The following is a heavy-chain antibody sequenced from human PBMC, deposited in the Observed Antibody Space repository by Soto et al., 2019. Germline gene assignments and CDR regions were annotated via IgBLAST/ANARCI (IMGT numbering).Heavy chain of an antibody. Sequence: QVQLVKSGAEVKKPGASVKVSCKASGYTFTSYDINWVRQATGQGLEWMGWMNPNSGNTGYAQKFQGRVTMTRNTSISTSYMELSSLRSEDTAVYYCARGRYYYDSSGYSLYFQHWGQGTLVTVSS. D-gene: IGHD3-22*01. V-gene: IGHV1-8*01. CDR2: MNPNSGNT. CDR1: GYTFTSYD. CDR3: ARGRYYYDSSGYSLYFQH. J-gene: IGHJ1*01.